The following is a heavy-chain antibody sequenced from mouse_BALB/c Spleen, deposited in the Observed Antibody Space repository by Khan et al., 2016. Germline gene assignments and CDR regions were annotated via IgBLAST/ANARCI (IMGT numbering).Heavy chain of an antibody. V-gene: IGHV12-3*02. J-gene: IGHJ1*01. CDR2: ITHSGET. CDR1: DFPITSGYY. Sequence: VKLLESGPGLVKPSQSLFLACSITDFPITSGYYWIWIRQSPGKPLEWMGYITHSGETFYNPSLKSPISITRETSKNQFFLQLNSVTTEDTAMYYYAGDRYGDWYFDVCGAGTTVTVSS. CDR3: AGDRYGDWYFDV. D-gene: IGHD1-2*01.